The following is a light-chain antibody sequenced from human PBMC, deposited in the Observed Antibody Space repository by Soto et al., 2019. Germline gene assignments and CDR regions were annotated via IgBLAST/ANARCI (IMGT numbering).Light chain of an antibody. J-gene: IGKJ4*01. CDR2: VAS. CDR1: QSVSSN. Sequence: EIVMTQSPATLSVSPGERATLSCRASQSVSSNLAWYQQKPGQTPKLLIYVASTRAPGIPARFSGSGSGAELPLTISSLQSEDCAVYYCQQYHVGTLTFRGGAKVEFK. V-gene: IGKV3-15*01. CDR3: QQYHVGTLT.